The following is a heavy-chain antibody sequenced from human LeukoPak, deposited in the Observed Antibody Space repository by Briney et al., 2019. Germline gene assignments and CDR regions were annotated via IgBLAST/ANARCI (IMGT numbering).Heavy chain of an antibody. CDR2: IYYSGST. CDR1: GGSISSSSYY. D-gene: IGHD6-13*01. Sequence: PSETLSLTCTVSGGSISSSSYYWGWIRQPPGKGLEWIGSIYYSGSTYYNPSLKSRVTISVDTSKNQFSLKLSSVTAADTAVYYCARRVGSSSWHPRWFDPWGQGTLVTVSS. CDR3: ARRVGSSSWHPRWFDP. V-gene: IGHV4-39*01. J-gene: IGHJ5*02.